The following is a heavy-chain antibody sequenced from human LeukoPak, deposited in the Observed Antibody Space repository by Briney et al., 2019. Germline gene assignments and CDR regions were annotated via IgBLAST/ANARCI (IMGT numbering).Heavy chain of an antibody. V-gene: IGHV3-48*03. CDR2: ISSSGSTI. J-gene: IGHJ6*04. CDR1: GFTFSSYE. D-gene: IGHD3-10*02. CDR3: AELGITMIGGV. Sequence: GGSLRLSCAASGFTFSSYEMNWVRQAPGKGLEWVSYISSSGSTIYYADSVKGRFTISRDNAKNLMYLQMNSLRAEDTAVYYCAELGITMIGGVWGKGTTVTVSS.